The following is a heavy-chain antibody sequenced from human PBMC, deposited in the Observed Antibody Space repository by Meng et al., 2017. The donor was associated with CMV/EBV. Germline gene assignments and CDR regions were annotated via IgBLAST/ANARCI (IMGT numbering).Heavy chain of an antibody. V-gene: IGHV1-69*02. D-gene: IGHD3-3*01. CDR2: IIPILDIA. CDR3: ASNSITIFGVVTNTNYYYYGMDV. Sequence: SVKVSCKASGGTFSSYTISWVRQAPGQGLEWMGRIIPILDIANYAQKFQGRVTITADKSTSTAYMELSSLRSEDTAVYYCASNSITIFGVVTNTNYYYYGMDVWGQGTTVTVSS. J-gene: IGHJ6*02. CDR1: GGTFSSYT.